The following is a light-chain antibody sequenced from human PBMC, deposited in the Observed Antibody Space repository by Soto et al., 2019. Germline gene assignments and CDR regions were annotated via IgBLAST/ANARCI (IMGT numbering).Light chain of an antibody. V-gene: IGKV3-20*01. CDR2: DAS. Sequence: SGNLSVRASQSVSSYLAWYQQKPGQAPRLLIYDASSRATGIPDRLSGRGSGTDFTLPIISLAPEEFAVYYCLQCGRSHVFGPGTKVDIK. CDR3: LQCGRSHV. CDR1: QSVSSY. J-gene: IGKJ1*01.